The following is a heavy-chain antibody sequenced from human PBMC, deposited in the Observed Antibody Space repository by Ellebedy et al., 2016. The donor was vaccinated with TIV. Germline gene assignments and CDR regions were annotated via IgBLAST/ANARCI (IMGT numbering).Heavy chain of an antibody. CDR3: ARDSGPSHHTTTDVLDV. D-gene: IGHD6-25*01. CDR1: GFPFSNFW. V-gene: IGHV3-74*01. CDR2: ISSDGSKT. Sequence: GESLKISCAASGFPFSNFWIHWARQAPGKGLVWVSRISSDGSKTDYADSVRGRFTISRYNAMNTVYLQMSSLRVEDTAVYYCARDSGPSHHTTTDVLDVWGQGTMVTVSS. J-gene: IGHJ3*01.